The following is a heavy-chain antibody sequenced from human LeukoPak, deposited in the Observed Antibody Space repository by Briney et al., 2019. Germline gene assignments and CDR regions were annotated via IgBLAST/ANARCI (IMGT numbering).Heavy chain of an antibody. J-gene: IGHJ4*02. CDR2: IYYSGST. CDR1: GGSISSYY. CDR3: ARRNPFSREPIYYFDY. V-gene: IGHV4-59*08. Sequence: SETLSLTCTVSGGSISSYYWSWIRQPPGKGLEWIGYIYYSGSTNYNPSLKSRVTISVDTSKNQFPLKLSSVTAADTAVYYCARRNPFSREPIYYFDYWGQGTLVTVSS. D-gene: IGHD1-26*01.